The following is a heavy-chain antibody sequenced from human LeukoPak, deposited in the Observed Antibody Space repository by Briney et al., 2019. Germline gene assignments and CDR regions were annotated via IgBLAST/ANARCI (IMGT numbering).Heavy chain of an antibody. CDR2: LYPVDSDT. CDR1: GSTFTVYW. D-gene: IGHD2-15*01. CDR3: ARQERVVAYDAFDI. Sequence: NSGGSLQISCQGSGSTFTVYWMGWVRQVPGKGLEWMGFLYPVDSDTRNSPSFPGQVTISADKSISTAYLQWSSLKASDTAMYDCARQERVVAYDAFDIWGQGTMVTVSS. V-gene: IGHV5-51*01. J-gene: IGHJ3*02.